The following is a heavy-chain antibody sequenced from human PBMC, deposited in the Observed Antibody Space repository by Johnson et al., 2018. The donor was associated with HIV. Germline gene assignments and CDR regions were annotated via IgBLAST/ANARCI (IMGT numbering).Heavy chain of an antibody. CDR1: GFTFDDYG. CDR3: ARDLSGWTFGGVIGSEAVDI. D-gene: IGHD3-16*02. CDR2: INWNGGST. Sequence: VQLVESGGGVVRPGGSLRLPCAASGFTFDDYGMSWVRQAPGKGLEWVSGINWNGGSTGYADSVKGRFTISIDNAKNSLYLQMNSLRAEDTALYYCARDLSGWTFGGVIGSEAVDIWGQGTMVTVSS. J-gene: IGHJ3*02. V-gene: IGHV3-20*04.